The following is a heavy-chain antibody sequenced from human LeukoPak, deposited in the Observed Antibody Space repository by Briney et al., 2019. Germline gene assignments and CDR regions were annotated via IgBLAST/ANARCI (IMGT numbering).Heavy chain of an antibody. D-gene: IGHD7-27*01. V-gene: IGHV3-74*01. CDR1: GFTFSGHW. CDR2: INGDGSAT. J-gene: IGHJ4*02. CDR3: ARDINWGQVDY. Sequence: GGSLRLSCAASGFTFSGHWMYWLRQAPVKGLAWVSRINGDGSATNYADSMEGRFTISRDNAKNIVYLQMNSLREDDTAIYYCARDINWGQVDYWGQGTLVTVSS.